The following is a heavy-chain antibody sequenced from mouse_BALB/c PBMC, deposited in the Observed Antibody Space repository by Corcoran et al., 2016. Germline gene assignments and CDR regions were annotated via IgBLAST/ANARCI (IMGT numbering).Heavy chain of an antibody. Sequence: QIQLVQSGPELMKPGVTVKISCQASGYTFTNYGMHWVKQAPGKGLKWRGWINTYTGEPTYADDFKGRFAFSLETSASTAYLQINNLKNEDTATYFCARSDGSSWFAYWGQGTLVTVSA. CDR3: ARSDGSSWFAY. V-gene: IGHV9-3-1*01. D-gene: IGHD1-1*01. CDR2: INTYTGEP. CDR1: GYTFTNYG. J-gene: IGHJ3*01.